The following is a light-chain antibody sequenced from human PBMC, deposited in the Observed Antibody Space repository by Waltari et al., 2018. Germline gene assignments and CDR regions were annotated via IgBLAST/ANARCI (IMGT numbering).Light chain of an antibody. CDR1: SRDVDGFNF. CDR3: SSYTSVNTR. J-gene: IGLJ2*01. V-gene: IGLV2-14*03. Sequence: QSALTQPASMSGSPGQSITISCTGPSRDVDGFNFVSWYQQYPGKAPKLIIYDVANRPSGVSHRFSGSRSGNTASLTISGLQAEDEADYYCSSYTSVNTRFGGGTKLTVL. CDR2: DVA.